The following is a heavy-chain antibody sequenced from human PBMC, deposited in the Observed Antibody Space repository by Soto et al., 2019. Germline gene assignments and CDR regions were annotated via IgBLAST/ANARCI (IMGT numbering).Heavy chain of an antibody. Sequence: PGGSLMLSCAASGFTLSSYGMHWVRQAPGKGLEWVAVIWYDGSNKYYADSVKGRFTISRDNSKNTLYLQMNSLRAEDTAVYYCARVRRDSSGYPIDYWGQGTLVTVSS. CDR2: IWYDGSNK. J-gene: IGHJ4*02. V-gene: IGHV3-33*01. CDR3: ARVRRDSSGYPIDY. D-gene: IGHD3-22*01. CDR1: GFTLSSYG.